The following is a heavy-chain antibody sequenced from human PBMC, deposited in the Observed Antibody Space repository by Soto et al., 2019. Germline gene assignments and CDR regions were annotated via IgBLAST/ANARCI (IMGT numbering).Heavy chain of an antibody. V-gene: IGHV3-64*01. Sequence: EVQLVESGGGLVQPGGSLRLTCAASGFTFSSYAVHWVRQAPGKGLEYVSAISSNGGSTYYANSVKGRFTISRDNSKNTLYLQIGNLRAEDMAVYYCARRDGYNFDYWGQGTLVTVSS. D-gene: IGHD5-12*01. CDR3: ARRDGYNFDY. CDR2: ISSNGGST. CDR1: GFTFSSYA. J-gene: IGHJ4*02.